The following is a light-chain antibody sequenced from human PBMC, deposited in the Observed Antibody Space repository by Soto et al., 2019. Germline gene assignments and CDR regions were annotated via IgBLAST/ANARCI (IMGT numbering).Light chain of an antibody. CDR2: EGS. V-gene: IGLV2-23*01. CDR3: CSYPSYTWFYV. Sequence: QSALTQPASVSGSPGQSITISCTGTSSDVASYKLVSWYQHHPGKAPKLMIYEGSKRPSGVSNRFSGSMSGDTASLTISGLQAEDEADYYCCSYPSYTWFYVFGAGTKVTVL. J-gene: IGLJ1*01. CDR1: SSDVASYKL.